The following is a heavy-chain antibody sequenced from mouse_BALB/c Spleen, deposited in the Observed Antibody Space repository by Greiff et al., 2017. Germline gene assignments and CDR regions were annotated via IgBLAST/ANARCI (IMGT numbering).Heavy chain of an antibody. D-gene: IGHD2-14*01. Sequence: VQLKESGGGLVQPGGSRKLSCAASGFTFSSFGMHWVRQAPEKGLEWVAYISSGSSTIYYADTVKGRFTISRDNPKNTLFLQMTSLRSEDTAMYYCARRDYRYGSLDYWGQGTTLTVSS. CDR2: ISSGSSTI. CDR1: GFTFSSFG. J-gene: IGHJ2*01. CDR3: ARRDYRYGSLDY. V-gene: IGHV5-17*02.